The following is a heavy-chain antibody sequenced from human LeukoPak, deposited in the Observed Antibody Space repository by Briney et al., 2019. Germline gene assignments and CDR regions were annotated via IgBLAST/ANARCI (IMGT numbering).Heavy chain of an antibody. V-gene: IGHV4-59*08. Sequence: SETLSLTCTVSGGSISGYYWAWIRQPPGKVLEWIGYIHYSGNTNYNPSLKSRVSMSVDTSKNQFSLKLSSVTAADTAVYYCARRQVDWFDPWGQGTLVTVSS. CDR1: GGSISGYY. D-gene: IGHD1-26*01. CDR2: IHYSGNT. J-gene: IGHJ5*02. CDR3: ARRQVDWFDP.